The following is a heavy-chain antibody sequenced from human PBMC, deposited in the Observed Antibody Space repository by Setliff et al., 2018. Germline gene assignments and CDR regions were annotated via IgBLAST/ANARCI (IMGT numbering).Heavy chain of an antibody. Sequence: SETLSLTCNVSGGSISSYYWTWIRQPPGQGLEWIGYFYHSGSTNYNPSLKGRVTMTSDTSRNQLSLKLTSVSAADTAIYYCARSSYYASGNSLNYYMDVWGKGTAVTVSS. J-gene: IGHJ6*03. D-gene: IGHD3-10*01. CDR2: FYHSGST. CDR1: GGSISSYY. CDR3: ARSSYYASGNSLNYYMDV. V-gene: IGHV4-59*08.